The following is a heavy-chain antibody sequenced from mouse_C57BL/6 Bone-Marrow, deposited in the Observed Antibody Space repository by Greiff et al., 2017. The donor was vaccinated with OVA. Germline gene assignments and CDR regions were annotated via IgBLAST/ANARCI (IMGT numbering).Heavy chain of an antibody. Sequence: EVKVVESVAELVRPGASVKLSCTASGFNIKNTYMHWVKQRPEQGLEWIGRIDPANGNTKYAPKFQGKATITADTSSNTAYLQLSSLTSEDTAIYYGALYYGSRGYFDYWGQGTTRTVSS. CDR2: IDPANGNT. D-gene: IGHD1-1*01. CDR1: GFNIKNTY. J-gene: IGHJ2*01. V-gene: IGHV14-3*01. CDR3: ALYYGSRGYFDY.